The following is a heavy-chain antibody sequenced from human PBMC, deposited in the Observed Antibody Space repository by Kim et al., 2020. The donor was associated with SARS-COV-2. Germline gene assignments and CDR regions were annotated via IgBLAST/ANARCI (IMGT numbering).Heavy chain of an antibody. D-gene: IGHD4-4*01. CDR3: ARSNKGFDY. CDR2: I. J-gene: IGHJ4*02. Sequence: ISLAAAVKGRFTLSRDNVKNPMYLQMASLRAEDTAVYFCARSNKGFDYCGQGTLVTVSS. V-gene: IGHV3-48*01.